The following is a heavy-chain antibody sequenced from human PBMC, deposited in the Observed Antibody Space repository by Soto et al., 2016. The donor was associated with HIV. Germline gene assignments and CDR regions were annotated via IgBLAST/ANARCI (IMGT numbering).Heavy chain of an antibody. CDR3: TRDSGTYNWLDP. CDR1: GFIFSDCA. J-gene: IGHJ5*02. CDR2: VRTKAANTAT. Sequence: EVQLVESGGGLVQPGGSLKLSCAVSGFIFSDCAIHWVRQASGKGLEWVGVVRTKAANTATEYAASVKGRFTISRDDSENTAYLQMNNLKTEDTAMYYCTRDSGTYNWLDPWGQGTQVTVSS. V-gene: IGHV3-73*01. D-gene: IGHD1-26*01.